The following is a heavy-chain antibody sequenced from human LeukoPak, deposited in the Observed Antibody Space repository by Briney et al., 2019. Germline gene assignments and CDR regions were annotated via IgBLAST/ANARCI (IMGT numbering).Heavy chain of an antibody. CDR3: ARASSSWYYFDY. D-gene: IGHD6-13*01. CDR1: GFTFSSYS. J-gene: IGHJ4*02. V-gene: IGHV3-21*01. CDR2: ISSSSSYI. Sequence: GGSLRLSCAASGFTFSSYSMNWVRQAPGKGLEWVSSISSSSSYIYYADSLKGRFTISRDNAKNSLYLQMNSLRAEDTAVYYCARASSSWYYFDYWGQGTLVTVSS.